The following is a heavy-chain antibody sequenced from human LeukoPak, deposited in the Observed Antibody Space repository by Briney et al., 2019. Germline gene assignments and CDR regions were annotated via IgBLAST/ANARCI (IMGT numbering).Heavy chain of an antibody. D-gene: IGHD2-2*01. J-gene: IGHJ4*02. CDR2: ISSSSSFI. Sequence: PGGSLRLSCAASGFTFSRYSMNWVRQAPGKGLEWVSSISSSSSFIYYADSVKGRFTISRDNAKNSPYLQMSSLRAEDTAVYYCARDPPLGSCSTISCPHLDYWGQGTLVTVSS. CDR1: GFTFSRYS. V-gene: IGHV3-21*01. CDR3: ARDPPLGSCSTISCPHLDY.